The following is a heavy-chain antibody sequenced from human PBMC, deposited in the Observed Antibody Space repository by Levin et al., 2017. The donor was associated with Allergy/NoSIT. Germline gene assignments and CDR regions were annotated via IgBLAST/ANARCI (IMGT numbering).Heavy chain of an antibody. J-gene: IGHJ3*01. V-gene: IGHV5-51*01. CDR1: GYSFTSYW. D-gene: IGHD2-8*01. Sequence: GESLKISCKGSGYSFTSYWIGWVRQMPGKGLEWMGIIYPSDSDTRYSPSFQGQVTISADKSISTAYLQWSSLKASDTAMYYWSRHRRQGVRADAFELWRQGTMVNVSS. CDR2: IYPSDSDT. CDR3: SRHRRQGVRADAFEL.